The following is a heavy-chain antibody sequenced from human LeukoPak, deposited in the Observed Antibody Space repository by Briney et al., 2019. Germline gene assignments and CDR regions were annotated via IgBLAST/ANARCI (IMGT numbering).Heavy chain of an antibody. J-gene: IGHJ6*02. V-gene: IGHV1-2*02. CDR2: INPNSGGT. Sequence: ASVKVSCKASGYTFTGYYMHWVRQAPGQGLEWMGWINPNSGGTNYAQKFQGRVTMTRNTSISTAYMELSSLRSEDTAVYYCARGIRSLVYPYYYYGMDVWGQGTTVTVSS. CDR1: GYTFTGYY. CDR3: ARGIRSLVYPYYYYGMDV. D-gene: IGHD3-3*01.